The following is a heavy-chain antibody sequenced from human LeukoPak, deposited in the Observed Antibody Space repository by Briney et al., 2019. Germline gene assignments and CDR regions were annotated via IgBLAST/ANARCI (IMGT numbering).Heavy chain of an antibody. V-gene: IGHV1-18*01. CDR3: ARQDHYYDILTGYYCYYGMDV. Sequence: GASVKVSCKASGYTFTSYGISWVRQAPGQGLEWMGWISAYNGNTNYAQKLQGRVTMTTDTSTSTAYMELRSLRSDDTAVYYCARQDHYYDILTGYYCYYGMDVWGQGTTVTVSS. CDR1: GYTFTSYG. CDR2: ISAYNGNT. J-gene: IGHJ6*02. D-gene: IGHD3-9*01.